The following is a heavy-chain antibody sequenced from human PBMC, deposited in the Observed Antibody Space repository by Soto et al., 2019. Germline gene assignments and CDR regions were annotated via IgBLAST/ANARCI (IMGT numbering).Heavy chain of an antibody. D-gene: IGHD3-3*01. CDR1: GYTFTSYD. CDR2: MNPNSGNT. CDR3: AREHDYFFWSGYVI. Sequence: QVQLVQSGAEVKKPGASVKVSCKASGYTFTSYDIYWVRQATGQGLEWMGWMNPNSGNTGYAQKLHGRVNMTSNTSVSTANKELGSRRSEDTAVYDCAREHDYFFWSGYVIWGQGTMVTVSS. V-gene: IGHV1-8*01. J-gene: IGHJ3*02.